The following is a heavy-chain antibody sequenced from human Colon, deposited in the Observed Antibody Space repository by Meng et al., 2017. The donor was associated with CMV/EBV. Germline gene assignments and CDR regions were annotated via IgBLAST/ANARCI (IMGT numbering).Heavy chain of an antibody. D-gene: IGHD4/OR15-4a*01. CDR3: ARYRHGAGANFHVEYYFDY. Sequence: SVKVSCKTSGGTFSTYALNWVRQAPGQGLEWMGGIIPILARTNYAQKFQDRLTITADRFTSTAYMELSSLRSEDTAIYFCARYRHGAGANFHVEYYFDYWGQGTLVTVSS. CDR2: IIPILART. J-gene: IGHJ4*02. V-gene: IGHV1-69*10. CDR1: GGTFSTYA.